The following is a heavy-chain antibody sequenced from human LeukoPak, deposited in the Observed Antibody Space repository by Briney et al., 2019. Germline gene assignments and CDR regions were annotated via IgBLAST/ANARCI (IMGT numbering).Heavy chain of an antibody. V-gene: IGHV3-33*01. CDR3: ASGAALVVAAADQYSFAT. Sequence: GGSLRLSCAASGFTFSCCGFNWVRQAPGKGLERVAVVWSDGNSKYYGNSVKSRVTISRDNSNNKLYLHMNRLIGEDMAIYYCASGAALVVAAADQYSFATWGAGTLVTVSS. CDR1: GFTFSCCG. CDR2: VWSDGNSK. J-gene: IGHJ5*02. D-gene: IGHD2-2*01.